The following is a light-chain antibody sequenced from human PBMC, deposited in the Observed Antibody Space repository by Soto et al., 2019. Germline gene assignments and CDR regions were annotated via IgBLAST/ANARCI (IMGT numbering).Light chain of an antibody. V-gene: IGKV1-33*01. CDR3: QQYDNLPLT. CDR1: QDINNY. CDR2: DAS. J-gene: IGKJ4*01. Sequence: DIQMTQSPSSLSVSVGDRVTITCQASQDINNYLNWYQQKSGKAPKLLIYDASDLETGVPSRFSGSGSGTDFTFTISSLQPEDIATYYCQQYDNLPLTFGGGTKVEIK.